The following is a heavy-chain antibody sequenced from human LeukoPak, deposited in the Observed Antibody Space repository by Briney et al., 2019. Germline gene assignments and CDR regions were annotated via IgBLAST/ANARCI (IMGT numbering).Heavy chain of an antibody. D-gene: IGHD2-15*01. Sequence: PSETLSLTCTVSGGSISSYYWSWIRQPAGKGLEWIGRIYTSGSTNYNPSLKSRVTISVDKSKNQFSLKLSSVTAADTAVYCCARGRCSGGSCYTTRRDWFDPWGQGTLVTVSS. CDR1: GGSISSYY. V-gene: IGHV4-4*07. CDR3: ARGRCSGGSCYTTRRDWFDP. CDR2: IYTSGST. J-gene: IGHJ5*02.